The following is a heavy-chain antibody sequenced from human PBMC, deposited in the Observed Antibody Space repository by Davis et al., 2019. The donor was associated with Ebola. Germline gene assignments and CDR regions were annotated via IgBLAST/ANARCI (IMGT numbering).Heavy chain of an antibody. V-gene: IGHV3-11*01. CDR1: GFTFSDYY. J-gene: IGHJ4*02. D-gene: IGHD6-13*01. CDR2: ISSSGSTI. Sequence: GGSLRLYCAASGFTFSDYYMSWIRQAPGKGLEWVSYISSSGSTIYYADSVKGRFTISRDNAKNSLYLQMNSLRAEDTAVYYCARDSYSSSWYLGYFDYWGQGTLVTVSS. CDR3: ARDSYSSSWYLGYFDY.